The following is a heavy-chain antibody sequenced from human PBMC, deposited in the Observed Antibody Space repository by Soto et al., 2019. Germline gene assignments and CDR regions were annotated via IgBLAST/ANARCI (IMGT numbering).Heavy chain of an antibody. J-gene: IGHJ6*03. CDR3: ARHRYCSSTSCRVEGFYYYYMDV. CDR2: IYDSGST. V-gene: IGHV4-59*08. Sequence: SETLSLTCTVPGCSISSYYWRWIRQPPGKGLEWIGYIYDSGSTNYNPSLKSRVTISVDTSKNQFSLKLSTVTAADMAVYYCARHRYCSSTSCRVEGFYYYYMDVWGKGTTVTVS. D-gene: IGHD2-2*01. CDR1: GCSISSYY.